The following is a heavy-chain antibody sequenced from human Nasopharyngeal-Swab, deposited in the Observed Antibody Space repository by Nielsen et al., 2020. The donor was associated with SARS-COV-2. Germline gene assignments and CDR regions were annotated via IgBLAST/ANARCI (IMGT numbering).Heavy chain of an antibody. CDR1: GYSISSGYY. Sequence: SETLSLTCTVSGYSISSGYYWGWIRQPPGKGLEWIGSIYHSRNTNYNPSLKSRVTILVDTSKNQFSLKLTSVTAADTAVYYCAALREKYGSTLWGQGTLVTVSS. D-gene: IGHD6-19*01. CDR3: AALREKYGSTL. CDR2: IYHSRNT. J-gene: IGHJ4*02. V-gene: IGHV4-38-2*02.